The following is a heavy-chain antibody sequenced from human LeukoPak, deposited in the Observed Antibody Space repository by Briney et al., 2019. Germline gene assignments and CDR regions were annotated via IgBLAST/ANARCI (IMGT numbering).Heavy chain of an antibody. D-gene: IGHD6-13*01. CDR2: ISGSGGST. CDR3: AKDPHVSYSSSWYGDY. Sequence: KSGGSLRLSCAASGFTFSSYAMSWLRQAPGKGLEWVSAISGSGGSTYYADSVKGRFTISRDNSKNTLYLQMNSLRAEDTAVYYCAKDPHVSYSSSWYGDYWGQGTLVTVSS. CDR1: GFTFSSYA. V-gene: IGHV3-23*01. J-gene: IGHJ4*02.